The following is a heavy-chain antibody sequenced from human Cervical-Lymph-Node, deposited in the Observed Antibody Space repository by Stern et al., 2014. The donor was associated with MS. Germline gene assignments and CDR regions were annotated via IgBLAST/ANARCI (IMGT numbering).Heavy chain of an antibody. Sequence: QVQLQESGPGLVKPSETLSLTCIVSGGSISSYYWSWIRQPPGKGLEWIGHIDCSGSTDYMPSRQSRVTMSADISKNQISLRLSSVTAADTAVYYCARAPYDFTNWYGMDVWGQGTTVTVSS. D-gene: IGHD1-1*01. J-gene: IGHJ6*02. V-gene: IGHV4-59*01. CDR2: IDCSGST. CDR3: ARAPYDFTNWYGMDV. CDR1: GGSISSYY.